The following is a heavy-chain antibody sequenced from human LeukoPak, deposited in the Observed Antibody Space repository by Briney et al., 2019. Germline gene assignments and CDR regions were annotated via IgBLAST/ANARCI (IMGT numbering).Heavy chain of an antibody. V-gene: IGHV3-15*01. D-gene: IGHD1-26*01. CDR3: TNGATFSDDY. J-gene: IGHJ4*02. CDR1: GFSFTNAW. Sequence: GGSLRLSCAASGFSFTNAWMNWVRQAPGKGLEWVGRIKSKAAGETTDYAAPVKGRFTISRDDSTNTLYLQMNSLKTEVTAVYYCTNGATFSDDYWGQGTLVTVSS. CDR2: IKSKAAGETT.